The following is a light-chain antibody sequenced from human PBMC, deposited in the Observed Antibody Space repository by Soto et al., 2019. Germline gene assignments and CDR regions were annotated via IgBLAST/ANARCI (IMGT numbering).Light chain of an antibody. Sequence: QSVLTQPPSASGSPGESVTISCTGTSSDVGGYNYVSWYQQHPGKAPKLMIYEVSKRPSGVPDRFSGSKSGNTASLTVSGLQPEDEADYYCSSYGGSNNYVVFGGGTKLTVL. CDR1: SSDVGGYNY. CDR3: SSYGGSNNYVV. J-gene: IGLJ2*01. V-gene: IGLV2-8*01. CDR2: EVS.